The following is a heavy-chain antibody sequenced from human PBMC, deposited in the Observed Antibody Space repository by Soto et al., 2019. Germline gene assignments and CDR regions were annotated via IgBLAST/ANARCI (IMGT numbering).Heavy chain of an antibody. V-gene: IGHV3-21*01. CDR1: GFTFSSYA. Sequence: PGGSLRLSCAASGFTFSSYAMSWVRQAPGKGLEWVSSISSSSSYIYYADSVKGRFTISRDNAKNSLYLQMNSLRAEDTAVYYCARGAVRYCSGGSCPGGYWGQGTLVTVSS. D-gene: IGHD2-15*01. J-gene: IGHJ4*02. CDR3: ARGAVRYCSGGSCPGGY. CDR2: ISSSSSYI.